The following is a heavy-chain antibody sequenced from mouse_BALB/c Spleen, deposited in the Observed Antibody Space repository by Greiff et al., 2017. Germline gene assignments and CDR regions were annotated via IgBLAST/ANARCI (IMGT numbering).Heavy chain of an antibody. Sequence: QVQLQQSGPGLVAPSQSLSITCTVSGFSLTSYGVHWVRQPPGKGLEWLGVIWAGGSTNYNSALMSRLSISKDNSKSQVFLKMNSLQTDDTAMYYCAREISSLYDYDRPFAYWGQGTLVTVSA. D-gene: IGHD2-4*01. J-gene: IGHJ3*01. CDR3: AREISSLYDYDRPFAY. CDR2: IWAGGST. CDR1: GFSLTSYG. V-gene: IGHV2-9*02.